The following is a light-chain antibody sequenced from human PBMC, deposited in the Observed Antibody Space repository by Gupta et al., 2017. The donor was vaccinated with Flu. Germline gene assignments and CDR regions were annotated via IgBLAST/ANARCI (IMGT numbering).Light chain of an antibody. V-gene: IGKV3-20*01. Sequence: ATLLLSPGERATLSCRASQSVSSSYLAWYQQKPGQAPRLLIYGASSRATGIPDRFSGSGSGTDFTLTISILEPEDFAVYYCQQDGSSLWTFSQGTKVEIK. CDR3: QQDGSSLWT. CDR2: GAS. J-gene: IGKJ1*01. CDR1: QSVSSSY.